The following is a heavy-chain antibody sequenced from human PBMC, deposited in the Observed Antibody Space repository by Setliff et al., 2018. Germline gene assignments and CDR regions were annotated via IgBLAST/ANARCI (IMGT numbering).Heavy chain of an antibody. Sequence: SETLSLTCTVSGGSISSSSYQWGWVRQTPGKGLEWIGSIYYSGTAYYNPSLKSRVTISVATSKNQLSLQVTSVTATDTAVYYCARHEFVGGYYGSVTYRHFDYWGQGILVTVSS. J-gene: IGHJ4*02. CDR3: ARHEFVGGYYGSVTYRHFDY. CDR1: GGSISSSSYQ. CDR2: IYYSGTA. D-gene: IGHD3-10*01. V-gene: IGHV4-39*01.